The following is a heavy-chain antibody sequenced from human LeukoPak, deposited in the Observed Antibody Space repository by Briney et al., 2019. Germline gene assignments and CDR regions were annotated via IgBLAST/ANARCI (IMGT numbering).Heavy chain of an antibody. CDR2: ISYDASNK. J-gene: IGHJ4*02. CDR3: ASHKPHPVRYYFDSSGAIDY. Sequence: GGSLGLSCAASGFTFSSYAMHWVRQAPGKGLEWVAVISYDASNKYYADSVKGRFTISRDNSKNTLYLQMNSLRAEDTAVYYCASHKPHPVRYYFDSSGAIDYWGQGTLVTVSS. D-gene: IGHD3-22*01. CDR1: GFTFSSYA. V-gene: IGHV3-30-3*01.